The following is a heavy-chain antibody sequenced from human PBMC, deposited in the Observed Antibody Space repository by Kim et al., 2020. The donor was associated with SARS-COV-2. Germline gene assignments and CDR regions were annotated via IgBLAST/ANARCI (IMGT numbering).Heavy chain of an antibody. CDR3: ARAGMVRGVASFDY. Sequence: SETLSLTCTVSGGSVSSGSYYWSWIRQPPGKGLEWIGYIYYSGSTNYNPSLKSRVTISVDTSKNQFSLKLSSVTAADTAVYYCARAGMVRGVASFDYWGQGTLVTVSS. J-gene: IGHJ4*02. V-gene: IGHV4-61*01. CDR1: GGSVSSGSYY. D-gene: IGHD3-10*01. CDR2: IYYSGST.